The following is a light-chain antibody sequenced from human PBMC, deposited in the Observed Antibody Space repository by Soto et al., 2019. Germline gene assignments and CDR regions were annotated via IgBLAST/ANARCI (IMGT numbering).Light chain of an antibody. CDR1: SSDVGGYNY. J-gene: IGLJ2*01. V-gene: IGLV2-14*01. CDR3: SSYTSSSTSHVV. CDR2: DVS. Sequence: QSVLTQPASVSGSPGQSITISCTGTSSDVGGYNYVSWYQQHPGKAPKLMIYDVSNRPSGVSNRFSGSKSDNTASLTISGLQAEDEADYYCSSYTSSSTSHVVFGGGTKLTVL.